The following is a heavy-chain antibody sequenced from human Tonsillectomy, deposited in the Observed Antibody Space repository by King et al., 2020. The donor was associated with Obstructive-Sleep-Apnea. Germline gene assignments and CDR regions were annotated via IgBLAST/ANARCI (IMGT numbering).Heavy chain of an antibody. CDR3: ARVVLAAFDI. V-gene: IGHV3-7*01. J-gene: IGHJ3*02. Sequence: VQLVESGGGLVQPGGSLRLSCAASGFTFTSYWMTWVRQAPGKGLEWVANIKQDGSEKYYVDSVKGRFTIFRDNAKNSVDLQMHSLRGEDTAVYYCARVVLAAFDIWGQGTVVTVS. CDR1: GFTFTSYW. CDR2: IKQDGSEK.